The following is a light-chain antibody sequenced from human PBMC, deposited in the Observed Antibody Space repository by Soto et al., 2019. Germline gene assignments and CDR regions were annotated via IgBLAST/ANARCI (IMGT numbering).Light chain of an antibody. CDR3: SSYAGSNNYV. V-gene: IGLV2-8*01. CDR1: SSDVGGYNY. CDR2: EVS. J-gene: IGLJ1*01. Sequence: QSALTQPSSASGSPGQSVTISCTGTSSDVGGYNYVSWYQQHPGKAPKLMIYEVSKRPSGVPDRFSGSKSGNTASLTVSGLQAEDEADYYCSSYAGSNNYVFGTGTKSPS.